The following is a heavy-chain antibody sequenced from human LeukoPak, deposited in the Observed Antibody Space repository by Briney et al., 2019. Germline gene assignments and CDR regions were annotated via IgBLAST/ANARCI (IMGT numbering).Heavy chain of an antibody. V-gene: IGHV3-15*07. CDR1: GFTFINTW. D-gene: IGHD3-16*01. CDR3: TTGGAY. CDR2: IKSEIDGGAT. J-gene: IGHJ4*02. Sequence: GGSLRLSCAASGFTFINTWMNWVRQAPGKGLEWVGRIKSEIDGGATDYAAPVQGRFTISRDDSQATLYLQMNSLKTEDTAVYYCTTGGAYWGQGTLVTVSS.